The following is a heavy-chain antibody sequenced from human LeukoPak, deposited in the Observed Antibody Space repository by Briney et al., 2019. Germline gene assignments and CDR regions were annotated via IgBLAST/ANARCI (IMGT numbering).Heavy chain of an antibody. D-gene: IGHD2-15*01. J-gene: IGHJ4*02. Sequence: GGSLSLSWGASGLTFRNYAMQGVRQAPGKGLEWVAVISYDGSNAYYADSVKGRFTVSRDNSKNTLYLQMNSLRAEDTAVYYYATSLRISGAPYFYYGGQGPVVTVSS. CDR3: ATSLRISGAPYFYY. CDR1: GLTFRNYA. CDR2: ISYDGSNA. V-gene: IGHV3-30-3*01.